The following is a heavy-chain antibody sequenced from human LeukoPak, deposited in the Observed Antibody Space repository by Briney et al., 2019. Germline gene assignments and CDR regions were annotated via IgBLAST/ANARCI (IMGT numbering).Heavy chain of an antibody. D-gene: IGHD6-6*01. CDR2: INQGGSET. J-gene: IGHJ4*02. CDR1: GFTLRTYW. Sequence: PGGSLRLSCAASGFTLRTYWMSWVRQAPGKGLEWVASINQGGSETYYVESVKGRFTISRDNAMNSFFLQMNSLRAEDTAVYYCARLIGDRTIYDYWGQGTLVTASS. V-gene: IGHV3-7*01. CDR3: ARLIGDRTIYDY.